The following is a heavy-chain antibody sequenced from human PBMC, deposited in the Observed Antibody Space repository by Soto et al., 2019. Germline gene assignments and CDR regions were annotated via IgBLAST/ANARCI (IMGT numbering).Heavy chain of an antibody. J-gene: IGHJ5*02. V-gene: IGHV4-34*01. D-gene: IGHD2-15*01. CDR3: ARFSFGTLLLSLSNWFDP. Sequence: PSETLSLTCAVYGGSFSGYYWSWIRQPPGKGLEWIGEINHSGSTNYNPSLKSRVTISVDTSKNQFSLKLSSVTAADTAVYYCARFSFGTLLLSLSNWFDPWGQGTLVTVSS. CDR2: INHSGST. CDR1: GGSFSGYY.